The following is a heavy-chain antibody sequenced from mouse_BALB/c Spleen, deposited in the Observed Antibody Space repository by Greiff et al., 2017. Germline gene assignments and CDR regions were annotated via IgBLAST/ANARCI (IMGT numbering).Heavy chain of an antibody. CDR2: IWSGGST. V-gene: IGHV2-2*02. Sequence: VQLQESGPGLVQPSQSLSVTCTVSGFSLTSYGVHWVRQSPGKGLEWLGVIWSGGSTDYNAAFISRLSISKDNSKSQVFFKMNSLQANDTAIYYAARGELELGDWYFDDWGAGTTVTVSS. D-gene: IGHD1-3*01. J-gene: IGHJ1*01. CDR3: ARGELELGDWYFDD. CDR1: GFSLTSYG.